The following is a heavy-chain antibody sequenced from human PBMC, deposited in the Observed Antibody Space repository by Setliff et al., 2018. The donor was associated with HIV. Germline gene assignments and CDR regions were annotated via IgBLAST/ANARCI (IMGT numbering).Heavy chain of an antibody. Sequence: SLRLSCAVSGFSLSDYYMDWVRQAPGKGLEWVGRTRNRANNYITDYATSVQGRFTISRDYSKDSLFLQMDNLETEDTAVYYCVRAAAGLDVWSQGIRVTVSS. CDR2: TRNRANNYIT. CDR1: GFSLSDYY. J-gene: IGHJ4*02. V-gene: IGHV3-72*01. CDR3: VRAAAGLDV.